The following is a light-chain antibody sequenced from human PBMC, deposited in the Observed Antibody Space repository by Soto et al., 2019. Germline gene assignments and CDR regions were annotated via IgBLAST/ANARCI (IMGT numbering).Light chain of an antibody. CDR1: SSNIGNNF. V-gene: IGLV1-51*01. Sequence: QSVLTQPPSVSAAPGQKVSISCSGSSSNIGNNFVSWYLQLPGAAPKLLTYDNNKRPSGIPDRFSDSQSGTSSTLDITGLQTGDEGNYYCAAWDTTLSAVVFGGGTKLTVL. CDR2: DNN. CDR3: AAWDTTLSAVV. J-gene: IGLJ2*01.